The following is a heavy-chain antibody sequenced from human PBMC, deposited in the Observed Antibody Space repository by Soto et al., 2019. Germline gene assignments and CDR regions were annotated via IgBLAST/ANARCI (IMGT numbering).Heavy chain of an antibody. CDR1: GVTMSYGGYS. Sequence: SETLSLTCSVSGVTMSYGGYSWSWIRQSPGKGLEWIGRIYATGTTDYNPSLKSRVMMSVDTSKKQFSLKLRSVTAADTAVYYCVRDGTKTLRDWFDPWGQGISVTVSS. J-gene: IGHJ5*02. D-gene: IGHD1-1*01. V-gene: IGHV4-61*08. CDR3: VRDGTKTLRDWFDP. CDR2: IYATGTT.